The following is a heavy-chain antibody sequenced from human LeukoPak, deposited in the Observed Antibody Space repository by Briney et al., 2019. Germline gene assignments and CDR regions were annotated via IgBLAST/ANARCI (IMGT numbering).Heavy chain of an antibody. J-gene: IGHJ3*02. CDR1: GGTFSSYA. V-gene: IGHV1-69*13. CDR2: IIPIFGTA. CDR3: ARIILWYGRSDAFDI. Sequence: PRASVKVSCKASGGTFSSYAISWVRQAPGQGLEWMGGIIPIFGTANYAQKFQGRVTITADESASTAYMELSSLRSEDTAVYYCARIILWYGRSDAFDIWGQGTMVTVSS. D-gene: IGHD3-10*01.